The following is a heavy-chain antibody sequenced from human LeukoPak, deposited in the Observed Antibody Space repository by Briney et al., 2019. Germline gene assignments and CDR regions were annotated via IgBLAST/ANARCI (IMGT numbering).Heavy chain of an antibody. J-gene: IGHJ3*02. CDR3: TTAVAGTGPDAFDI. Sequence: GGSLRLSCAASGFTFSNAWMSWVRQAPGKGLEWVGRIKSKTDGGTTDYAAPVKGRFTISRDDSKNTLYLQMNSLKTEDTAVYYCTTAVAGTGPDAFDIWGQGTMVTVSS. CDR1: GFTFSNAW. CDR2: IKSKTDGGTT. V-gene: IGHV3-15*01. D-gene: IGHD6-19*01.